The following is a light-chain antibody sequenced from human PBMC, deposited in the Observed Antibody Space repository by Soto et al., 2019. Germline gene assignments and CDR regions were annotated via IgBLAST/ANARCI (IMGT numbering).Light chain of an antibody. V-gene: IGKV1-5*01. J-gene: IGKJ2*01. CDR1: QSVSGW. CDR3: QHYFGYPYT. CDR2: EAS. Sequence: DIPMTQSPSNVSASVGDTVTLACRASQSVSGWLAWYQQKPGKAPKLLIYEASTLESGVPSRFSGSGFGTEFTLTISSLQPDDFGTYFCQHYFGYPYTFGQGTELEIK.